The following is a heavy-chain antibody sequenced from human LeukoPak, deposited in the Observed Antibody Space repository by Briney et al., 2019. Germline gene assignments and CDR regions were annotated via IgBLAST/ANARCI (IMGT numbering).Heavy chain of an antibody. Sequence: SETLSPTCTVSGGSISSYYWSWIRQPAGKGLEWIGRIYTSGSTNYNPSLKSRVTMSVDTSKNQFSLKLSSVTAADTAVYYCAREDRVSPSFDYWGQGTLVTVSS. J-gene: IGHJ4*02. CDR3: AREDRVSPSFDY. V-gene: IGHV4-4*07. CDR2: IYTSGST. D-gene: IGHD6-13*01. CDR1: GGSISSYY.